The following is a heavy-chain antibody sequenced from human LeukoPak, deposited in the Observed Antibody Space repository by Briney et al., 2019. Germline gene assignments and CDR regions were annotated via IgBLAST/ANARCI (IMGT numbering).Heavy chain of an antibody. CDR2: IYYSGST. CDR3: ARHSRGEGTPSDY. Sequence: KPSETLSLTCTVSGGSISSSSYYWGWIRPPPGKGLEWVGSIYYSGSTYYNPSLKSRVTISVDTSKNQFSLKLSSVTAADTAVYYCARHSRGEGTPSDYWGQGTLVTVSS. CDR1: GGSISSSSYY. V-gene: IGHV4-39*01. D-gene: IGHD3-10*01. J-gene: IGHJ4*02.